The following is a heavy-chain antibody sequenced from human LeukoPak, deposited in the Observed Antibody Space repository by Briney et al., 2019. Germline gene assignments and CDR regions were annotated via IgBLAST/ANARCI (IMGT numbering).Heavy chain of an antibody. J-gene: IGHJ3*02. V-gene: IGHV4-34*01. D-gene: IGHD2-21*01. CDR3: ARVWHDAFDT. CDR2: INHSGST. Sequence: SETLSLTCAVYGGSFSGYYWSWIRQPPGKGLEWIGEINHSGSTNYNPSLKSRVTISVDTSKNQFSLKLSSVTAADTAVYYCARVWHDAFDTWGQGTMVTVSS. CDR1: GGSFSGYY.